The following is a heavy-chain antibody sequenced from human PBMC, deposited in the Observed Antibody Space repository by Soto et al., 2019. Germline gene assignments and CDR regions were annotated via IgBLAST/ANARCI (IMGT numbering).Heavy chain of an antibody. CDR2: INAGNGNT. CDR1: GYTFTNYA. CDR3: ARAVAVPADFDY. J-gene: IGHJ4*02. D-gene: IGHD6-19*01. V-gene: IGHV1-3*01. Sequence: ASVKVSCKASGYTFTNYAMHWVRQAPGQRLEWMGWINAGNGNTKYSQKFQGRVTITRDTSASTAYMELSSLRSEDTAVYYCARAVAVPADFDYWGQGTVVTVSS.